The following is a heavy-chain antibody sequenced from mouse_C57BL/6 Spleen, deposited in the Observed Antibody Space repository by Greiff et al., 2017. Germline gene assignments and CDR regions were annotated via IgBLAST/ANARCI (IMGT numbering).Heavy chain of an antibody. V-gene: IGHV1-7*01. Sequence: QVQLQQSGAELAKPGASVKLSCKASGYTFTSYWMHWVKQRPGQGLEWIGYINPSSGYTKYNQKFKDKATLTADKSYSTAYMQLSSLTYEDSAVYYCARSYYGSKGDYAMDYWGQGTSVTVSS. D-gene: IGHD1-1*01. CDR1: GYTFTSYW. J-gene: IGHJ4*01. CDR2: INPSSGYT. CDR3: ARSYYGSKGDYAMDY.